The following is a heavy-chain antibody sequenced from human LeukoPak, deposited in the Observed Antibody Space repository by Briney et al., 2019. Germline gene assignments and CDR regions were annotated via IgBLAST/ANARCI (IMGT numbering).Heavy chain of an antibody. CDR3: ARDRNLWQWLEGAFDI. Sequence: GASVKVSCKASGYTFTSYGISWVRQAPGQGLEWMGWISAYNGNTNYAQKLQGRVTMTTDTSTSTAYMELRSLRSDDTAVYYCARDRNLWQWLEGAFDIWGQGTMVTVSS. D-gene: IGHD6-19*01. CDR2: ISAYNGNT. CDR1: GYTFTSYG. J-gene: IGHJ3*02. V-gene: IGHV1-18*01.